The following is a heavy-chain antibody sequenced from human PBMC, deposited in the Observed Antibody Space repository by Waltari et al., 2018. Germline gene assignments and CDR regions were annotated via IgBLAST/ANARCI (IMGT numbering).Heavy chain of an antibody. Sequence: QLQLQESGPGLVKPSETLSLTCTVSGGSISSSSYYWGWIRQPPGKGLEWIGSIYYSGSTYYNPSLKSRVTISVDTSKNQFSLKLSSVTAADTAVYYCARDRTYRYERAFDIWGQGTMVTVSS. J-gene: IGHJ3*02. V-gene: IGHV4-39*07. CDR3: ARDRTYRYERAFDI. CDR2: IYYSGST. CDR1: GGSISSSSYY. D-gene: IGHD5-12*01.